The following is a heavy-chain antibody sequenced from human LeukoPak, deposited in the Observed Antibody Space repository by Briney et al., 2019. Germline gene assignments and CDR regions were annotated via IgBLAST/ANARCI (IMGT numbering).Heavy chain of an antibody. D-gene: IGHD5-12*01. J-gene: IGHJ5*02. Sequence: SETLSLTCTVSGGSMGSYYWAWIRQPAGKGLEWIGRIYSARTTTYNPALKSRVTMSIDMSKNQFSLTLRSMTAADTAVYYCARDKAWLDPWGQGTLVTVSS. CDR2: IYSARTT. V-gene: IGHV4-4*07. CDR1: GGSMGSYY. CDR3: ARDKAWLDP.